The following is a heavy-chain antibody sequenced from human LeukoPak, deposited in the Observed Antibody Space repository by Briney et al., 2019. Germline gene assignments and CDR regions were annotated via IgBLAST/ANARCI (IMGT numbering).Heavy chain of an antibody. J-gene: IGHJ3*02. CDR3: ARLGSYYDSRGAFDI. CDR2: ISSSDSTI. Sequence: GGSLRLSCAASGFTFSSYEMNWVRQVPGEGLDWVSYISSSDSTIYYADSVKGRFTISRDNAKNSLYLQMNSLRAEDTAVYYCARLGSYYDSRGAFDIWGQGTMVPVSS. CDR1: GFTFSSYE. D-gene: IGHD3-22*01. V-gene: IGHV3-48*03.